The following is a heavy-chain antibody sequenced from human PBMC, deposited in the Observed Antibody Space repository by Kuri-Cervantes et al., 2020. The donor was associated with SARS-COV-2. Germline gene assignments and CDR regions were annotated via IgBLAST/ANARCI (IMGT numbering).Heavy chain of an antibody. CDR3: ARGRIRKTCMDV. V-gene: IGHV4-59*12. J-gene: IGHJ6*02. CDR1: GGSISSYY. Sequence: SETLSLTCTVSGGSISSYYWSWIRQPPGKGLEWIGYIYYSGSTNYNPSLKSRVTISVDTSKNQFSLKLNSVTAADTAVYYCARGRIRKTCMDVWGQGTTVTVSS. D-gene: IGHD2-21*01. CDR2: IYYSGST.